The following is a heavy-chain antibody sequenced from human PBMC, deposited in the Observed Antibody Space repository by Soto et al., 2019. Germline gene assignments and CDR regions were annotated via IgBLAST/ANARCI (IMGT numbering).Heavy chain of an antibody. CDR1: GDTLTELS. CDR2: FDPEDGET. Sequence: ASVKVSCKVSGDTLTELSMHWVRQAPGKGLEWMGGFDPEDGETIYAQKFQGRVTMTEDTSTDTAYMELSSLRSEDTAVYYCATLRTDRDIVVVPAANGGFDPWGQGTLVTVSS. CDR3: ATLRTDRDIVVVPAANGGFDP. D-gene: IGHD2-2*01. J-gene: IGHJ5*02. V-gene: IGHV1-24*01.